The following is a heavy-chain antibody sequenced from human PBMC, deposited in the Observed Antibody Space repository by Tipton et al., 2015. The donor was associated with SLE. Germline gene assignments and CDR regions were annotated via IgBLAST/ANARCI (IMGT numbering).Heavy chain of an antibody. Sequence: TLSLTCTVSGGSISSYYWSWIRQPPGKGLEWIGYIYYSGSTNYNPSLKSRVTISVDTSKNQFSLKLSSVTAADTAVYYCARGDYYYSWFDPWGQGTLVTVSS. CDR3: ARGDYYYSWFDP. D-gene: IGHD3-22*01. CDR2: IYYSGST. J-gene: IGHJ5*02. CDR1: GGSISSYY. V-gene: IGHV4-59*12.